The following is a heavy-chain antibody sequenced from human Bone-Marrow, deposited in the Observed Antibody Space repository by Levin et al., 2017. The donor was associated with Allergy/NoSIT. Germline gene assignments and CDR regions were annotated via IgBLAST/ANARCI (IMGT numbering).Heavy chain of an antibody. Sequence: GGSLRLSCSASGFTFRHYTMNWVRQAPGKGLEWVSCITSSGDGTYYADSVKGRFTISRDNAKNSLYLQLNRLRDEDTAMYYCARDPARGYYDSSGYSGDHWGQGTLVTVSS. CDR2: ITSSGDGT. CDR3: ARDPARGYYDSSGYSGDH. J-gene: IGHJ4*02. CDR1: GFTFRHYT. V-gene: IGHV3-48*02. D-gene: IGHD3-22*01.